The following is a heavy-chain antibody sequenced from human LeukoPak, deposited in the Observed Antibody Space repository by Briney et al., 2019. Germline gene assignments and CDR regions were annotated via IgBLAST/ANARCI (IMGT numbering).Heavy chain of an antibody. Sequence: PGGSLRLSCAASGFTFSSYAMSWVRQAPGKGLEWVSTISGSFGSTYYADSVEGRFTISRDNSKNTMSLQLSSLRAEDTAVYYCAHCPKIVTTPRFDYWGQGTLVTVSS. J-gene: IGHJ4*02. CDR1: GFTFSSYA. CDR3: AHCPKIVTTPRFDY. V-gene: IGHV3-23*01. CDR2: ISGSFGST. D-gene: IGHD5-12*01.